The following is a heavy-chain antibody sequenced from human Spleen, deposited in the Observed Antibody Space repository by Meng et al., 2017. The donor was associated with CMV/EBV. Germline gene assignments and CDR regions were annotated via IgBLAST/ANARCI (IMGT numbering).Heavy chain of an antibody. Sequence: GSLRLSCTVSGASVSSGSYYWSWIRQPPGKGLEWIGYIYYTGITNYSPSLKSRVTMSLDTSKNEVSLRLTSVTAADTAVYYCAREYSSSPGCFDIWGQGTTVTVSS. J-gene: IGHJ3*02. CDR1: GASVSSGSYY. V-gene: IGHV4-61*01. D-gene: IGHD6-6*01. CDR3: AREYSSSPGCFDI. CDR2: IYYTGIT.